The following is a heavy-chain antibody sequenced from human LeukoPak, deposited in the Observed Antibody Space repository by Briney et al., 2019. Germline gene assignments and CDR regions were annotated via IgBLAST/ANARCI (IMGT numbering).Heavy chain of an antibody. V-gene: IGHV3-48*02. J-gene: IGHJ4*02. CDR2: ISSSSSSI. CDR3: ARGRYGSNSADFDY. CDR1: GLTFSTNS. Sequence: GRSLRLSCAASGLTFSTNSMNWVRQAPGKGLEWLSSISSSSSSIYYADSVKGRFTISRDNAKNSLYLQMISLRDEDTAVYYCARGRYGSNSADFDYWGQGTLVTVSS. D-gene: IGHD4-23*01.